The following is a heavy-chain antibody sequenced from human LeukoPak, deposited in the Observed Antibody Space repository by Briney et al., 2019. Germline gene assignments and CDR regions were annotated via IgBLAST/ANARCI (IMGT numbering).Heavy chain of an antibody. CDR2: IYYSGST. Sequence: PSETLSLTCTVSGGSISSYYWSWIRQPPGKGLEWIGYIYYSGSTNYNPSLKSRVTISVDTSKNQFSLKLSSVTAADTAVYYCARGPGYCSSTSCQRYMDVWGKGTTVTVSS. D-gene: IGHD2-2*01. CDR3: ARGPGYCSSTSCQRYMDV. CDR1: GGSISSYY. V-gene: IGHV4-59*01. J-gene: IGHJ6*03.